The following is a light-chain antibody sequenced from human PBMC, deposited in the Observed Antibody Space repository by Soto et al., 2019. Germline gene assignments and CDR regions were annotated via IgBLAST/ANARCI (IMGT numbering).Light chain of an antibody. J-gene: IGKJ1*01. V-gene: IGKV1-5*01. CDR3: QQYNSYSSWT. CDR1: QSISRY. CDR2: DVS. Sequence: DIQMTQSPSTLSVSVGDRVPITCRASQSISRYLGWYQQKPGKAPKLLIYDVSILESGVPSRFSGSGSGTEFTLTISSLQADDFATYYCQQYNSYSSWTFGQGTKVDIK.